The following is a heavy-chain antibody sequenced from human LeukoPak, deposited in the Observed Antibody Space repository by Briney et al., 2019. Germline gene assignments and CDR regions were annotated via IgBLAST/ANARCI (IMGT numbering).Heavy chain of an antibody. CDR1: GFTFSDYS. CDR2: ISSSGGSA. Sequence: VGSLRLSCAASGFTFSDYSMTCVSQAPGKGLEWVATISSSGGSAHSADSVKGRFTISRDNSKKTLYLHMNSLRAGDTAVFFCAKDIGDYCDYPDFWGQGTLVIVSS. V-gene: IGHV3-23*01. J-gene: IGHJ4*02. D-gene: IGHD4-17*01. CDR3: AKDIGDYCDYPDF.